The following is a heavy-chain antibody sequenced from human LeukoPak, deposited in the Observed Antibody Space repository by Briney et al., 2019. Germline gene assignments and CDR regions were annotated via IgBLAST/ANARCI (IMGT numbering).Heavy chain of an antibody. V-gene: IGHV3-66*01. Sequence: GGSLRLSCAASGFTVSSNYMNWVRQAPGKGLEWVSVIYSGGSTYYADSVKGRFTISRDNSKNTLYLQMNSLRAEDTAVYYCAELGITMIGGVWGKGTTVTISS. D-gene: IGHD3-10*02. J-gene: IGHJ6*04. CDR3: AELGITMIGGV. CDR1: GFTVSSNY. CDR2: IYSGGST.